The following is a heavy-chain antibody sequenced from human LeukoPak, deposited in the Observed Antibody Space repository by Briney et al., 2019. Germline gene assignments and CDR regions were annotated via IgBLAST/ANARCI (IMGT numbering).Heavy chain of an antibody. V-gene: IGHV3-33*01. CDR3: AGGLNSGSAYYYYYYMDV. J-gene: IGHJ6*03. Sequence: PGRSLRLSCASSGFTFSSYGMHWVRQAPGKGLEGVADIWYDGSNKYYADSVKGRFTISRDNSKNTLYLQMNSLRAEDTAVYYCAGGLNSGSAYYYYYYMDVWGKGTTVTVSS. CDR1: GFTFSSYG. CDR2: IWYDGSNK. D-gene: IGHD4-23*01.